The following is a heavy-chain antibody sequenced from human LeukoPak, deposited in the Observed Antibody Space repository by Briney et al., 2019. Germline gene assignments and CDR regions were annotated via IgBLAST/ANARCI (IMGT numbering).Heavy chain of an antibody. V-gene: IGHV3-11*01. CDR3: ARRKHSSGWSPNEFYFDY. CDR1: GFTFSDYY. J-gene: IGHJ4*02. CDR2: IDISGSII. D-gene: IGHD6-13*01. Sequence: PGGSLRLSCAASGFTFSDYYMSWIRQAPGKGLEWVLYIDISGSIIYYAHSVKGRFTISRDNAKNSLYLQMNSLRAEDTAVYYCARRKHSSGWSPNEFYFDYWGQGTLVTVSS.